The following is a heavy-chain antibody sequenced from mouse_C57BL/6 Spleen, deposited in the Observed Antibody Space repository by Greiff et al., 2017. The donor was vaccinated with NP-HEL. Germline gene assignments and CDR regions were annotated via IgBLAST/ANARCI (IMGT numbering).Heavy chain of an antibody. J-gene: IGHJ4*01. V-gene: IGHV1-55*01. CDR3: ARWRGYDDMDY. CDR2: IYPGSGST. CDR1: GSTFTSYW. Sequence: QVQLQQPGAELVKPGASVKLSCKASGSTFTSYWITWVKQRPGQGLEWIGDIYPGSGSTNYNEKFKSKATLTVDTSSSTAYMQLSSLTSEDSAVYYCARWRGYDDMDYWGQGTSLTVSS.